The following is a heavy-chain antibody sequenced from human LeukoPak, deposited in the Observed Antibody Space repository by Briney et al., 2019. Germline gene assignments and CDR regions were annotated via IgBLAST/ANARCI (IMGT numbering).Heavy chain of an antibody. V-gene: IGHV4-34*01. CDR3: ARACVWSGYREGYFDY. D-gene: IGHD3-3*01. Sequence: SETLSLTCAVYGWSFSGYYWSWIRQPPGKGLEWIGEINHSGSTNYNPSLKSRVTISVDTSKNQFSLKLSSVTAADTAVYYCARACVWSGYREGYFDYWGQGTLVTVSS. CDR2: INHSGST. CDR1: GWSFSGYY. J-gene: IGHJ4*02.